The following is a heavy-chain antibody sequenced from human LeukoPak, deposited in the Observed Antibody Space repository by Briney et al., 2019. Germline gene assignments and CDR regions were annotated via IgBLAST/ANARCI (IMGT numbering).Heavy chain of an antibody. D-gene: IGHD3-3*01. V-gene: IGHV3-74*01. Sequence: GGSLRLSCAASGFTFSSSWMHWVRQAPEKGLVWVSRINSDGSSTSYADSVKGRFTISRDNSKNTLYLQMNSLRAEDTAVYYCARVKAYDLSDAFDIWGQGTMVTVSS. CDR1: GFTFSSSW. J-gene: IGHJ3*02. CDR3: ARVKAYDLSDAFDI. CDR2: INSDGSST.